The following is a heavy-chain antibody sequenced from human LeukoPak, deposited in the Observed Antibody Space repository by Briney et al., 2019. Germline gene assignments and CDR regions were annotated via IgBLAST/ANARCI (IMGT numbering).Heavy chain of an antibody. Sequence: GGSLRLSCAASGFTFSSYSMNWVRQAPGKGLEWVSSISSSSSYIYHADSVKGRFTISRDNAKNSLYLQMNSLRAEDTAVCYCARNERNWFDPWGQGTLVTVSS. J-gene: IGHJ5*02. D-gene: IGHD1-1*01. CDR3: ARNERNWFDP. CDR2: ISSSSSYI. V-gene: IGHV3-21*01. CDR1: GFTFSSYS.